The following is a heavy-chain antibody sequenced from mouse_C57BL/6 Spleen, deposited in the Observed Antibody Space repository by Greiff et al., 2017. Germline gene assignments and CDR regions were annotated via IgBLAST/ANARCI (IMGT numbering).Heavy chain of an antibody. Sequence: QVQLQQPGAELVRPGTSVKLSCKASGYTFTSYWMHWVKQRPGQGLEWIGVIDPSDSYTNYNQKFKGKATLTVDTSSSTAYMPLSSLTSEDSAVYYCANQFSTTVSGDDWGQGTTLTVSS. J-gene: IGHJ2*01. D-gene: IGHD1-1*01. V-gene: IGHV1-59*01. CDR3: ANQFSTTVSGDD. CDR1: GYTFTSYW. CDR2: IDPSDSYT.